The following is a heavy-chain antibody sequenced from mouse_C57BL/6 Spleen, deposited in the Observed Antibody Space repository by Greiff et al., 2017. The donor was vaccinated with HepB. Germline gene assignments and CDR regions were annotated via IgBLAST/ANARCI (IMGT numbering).Heavy chain of an antibody. CDR2: IHPNSGST. CDR1: GYTFTSYW. V-gene: IGHV1-64*01. CDR3: ARCGFYSGSRGGLDAMDY. J-gene: IGHJ4*01. Sequence: QVQLQQPGAELVKPGASVKLSCKASGYTFTSYWMHWVKQRPGQGLEWIGMIHPNSGSTNYNEKFKSKATLTVDKSSSTAYMQLSSLTSEDSAVYYWARCGFYSGSRGGLDAMDYWDQGTSDTVSS. D-gene: IGHD1-3*01.